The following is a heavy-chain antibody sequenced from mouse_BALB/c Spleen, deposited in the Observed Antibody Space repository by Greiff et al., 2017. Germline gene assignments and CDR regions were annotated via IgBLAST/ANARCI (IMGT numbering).Heavy chain of an antibody. CDR3: ARHYEAMDY. D-gene: IGHD1-1*01. Sequence: EVQVVESGGGLVKPGGSLKLSCAASGFTFSDYYMYWVRQTPEKRLEWVATISDGGSYTYYPDSVKGRFTISRDNAKNNLYLQMSSLKSEDTAMYYCARHYEAMDYWGQGTSVTVSS. V-gene: IGHV5-4*02. CDR2: ISDGGSYT. J-gene: IGHJ4*01. CDR1: GFTFSDYY.